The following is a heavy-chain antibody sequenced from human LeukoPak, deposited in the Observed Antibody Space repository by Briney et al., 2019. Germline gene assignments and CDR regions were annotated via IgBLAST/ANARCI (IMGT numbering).Heavy chain of an antibody. J-gene: IGHJ3*02. V-gene: IGHV1-69*13. D-gene: IGHD6-19*01. CDR1: GGTFSSYA. CDR2: IIPIFGTA. Sequence: SVKVSCKASGGTFSSYAISWVRQAPGQGLEWMGGIIPIFGTANYAQKFQGRVTITADESTSTAYMELSSLRSEDTAVYYCARGADLRPDAFDIWGQGTMVTVSS. CDR3: ARGADLRPDAFDI.